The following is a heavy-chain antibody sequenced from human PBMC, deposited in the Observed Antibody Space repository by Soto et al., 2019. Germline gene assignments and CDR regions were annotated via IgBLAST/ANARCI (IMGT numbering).Heavy chain of an antibody. CDR3: ARAVYSYRWFEP. CDR2: ISAYNGNT. V-gene: IGHV1-18*04. Sequence: GASVKVSCKASGYTFTSYGISWVRQAPGQGLEWMGWISAYNGNTSYAQKLQGRVTMTTDTSTSTAYMELRSLRSDDTAGYCCARAVYSYRWFEPWGQGTLVTVSS. CDR1: GYTFTSYG. D-gene: IGHD2-21*01. J-gene: IGHJ5*02.